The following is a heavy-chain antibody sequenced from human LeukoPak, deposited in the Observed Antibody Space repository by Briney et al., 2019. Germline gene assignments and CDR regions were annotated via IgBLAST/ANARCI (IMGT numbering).Heavy chain of an antibody. CDR2: ISYDGSNK. Sequence: PGRSLRLSCAASGFTFSSYGMHWVHQAPGKGLEWVAVISYDGSNKYYADSVKGRFTISRDNSKNTLYLQMNSLRAEDTAVYYCAKEHCGGDCYYYYGMDVWGQGTTVTVSS. CDR3: AKEHCGGDCYYYYGMDV. V-gene: IGHV3-30*18. CDR1: GFTFSSYG. J-gene: IGHJ6*02. D-gene: IGHD2-21*02.